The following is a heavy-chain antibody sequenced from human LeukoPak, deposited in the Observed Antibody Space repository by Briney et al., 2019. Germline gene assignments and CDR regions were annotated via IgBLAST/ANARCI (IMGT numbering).Heavy chain of an antibody. V-gene: IGHV3-30*04. J-gene: IGHJ4*02. D-gene: IGHD5-18*01. CDR2: ISSDGNNK. Sequence: GGSLRLSCAASGFTFSSYAIHWVRQAPGKGLEWVAVISSDGNNKYYADSLKGRVTISRDNSKTTLSLQIHSLRVEDTAVYYCARLYSYGSDFDYWGQGTLVTVSS. CDR3: ARLYSYGSDFDY. CDR1: GFTFSSYA.